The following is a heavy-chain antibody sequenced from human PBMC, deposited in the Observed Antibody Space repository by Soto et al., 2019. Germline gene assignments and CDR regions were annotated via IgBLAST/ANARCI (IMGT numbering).Heavy chain of an antibody. D-gene: IGHD4-17*01. J-gene: IGHJ6*02. CDR1: GYSFTSYW. CDR3: ARTTYPYGDYTYYYYGMDV. Sequence: EVQLVQSGAEVKKPGESLRISCKGSGYSFTSYWISWVRQMPGKGLEWMGRMNPSDSYTNYSPSFQGHVTISADKSISTAYLQWSSLKASDTAMYYCARTTYPYGDYTYYYYGMDVWGQGTTVTVSS. V-gene: IGHV5-10-1*01. CDR2: MNPSDSYT.